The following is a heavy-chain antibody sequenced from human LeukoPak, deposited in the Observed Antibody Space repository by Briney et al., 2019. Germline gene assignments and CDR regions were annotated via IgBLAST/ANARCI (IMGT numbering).Heavy chain of an antibody. V-gene: IGHV3-30*18. Sequence: GGSLRLSCAASGFTFSSYGMHWVRQAPGKGLEWVAVISYDGSNKYYADSVKGRFTISRDNSRNTLYLQMNSLRAEDTAVYYCAKDGSVGATMDYWGQGTLVTVSS. J-gene: IGHJ4*02. CDR1: GFTFSSYG. CDR3: AKDGSVGATMDY. CDR2: ISYDGSNK. D-gene: IGHD1-26*01.